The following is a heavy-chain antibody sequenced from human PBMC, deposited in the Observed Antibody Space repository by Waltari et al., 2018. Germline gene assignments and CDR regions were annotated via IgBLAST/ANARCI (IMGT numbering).Heavy chain of an antibody. D-gene: IGHD6-13*01. J-gene: IGHJ2*01. V-gene: IGHV4-39*01. Sequence: QLQLQESGPGLVKPSETLSLTCTVSGGSISSSSYYWGWIRQPPGKGLEWIGSIYYSGSTYYNPSLKSRVTISVDTSKNQFSLKLSSVTAADTAVYYCARPHSSSWPIYWYFDLWGQGTLVTVSS. CDR3: ARPHSSSWPIYWYFDL. CDR1: GGSISSSSYY. CDR2: IYYSGST.